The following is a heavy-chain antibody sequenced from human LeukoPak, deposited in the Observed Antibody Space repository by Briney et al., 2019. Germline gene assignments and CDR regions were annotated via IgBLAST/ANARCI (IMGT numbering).Heavy chain of an antibody. D-gene: IGHD3-3*01. CDR2: IYYSGST. CDR1: YDSLSTSIYS. J-gene: IGHJ4*02. V-gene: IGHV4-30-4*08. CDR3: ASSEKDEVLRFLEWSPGFDY. Sequence: PLQTLSLTCTVSYDSLSTSIYSWGWIRQPPGKGLEWIGYIYYSGSTSYNPSLKSRVTILVDTSKNQFSLKLSSMTAADTAVYYCASSEKDEVLRFLEWSPGFDYWGQGTLVTVSS.